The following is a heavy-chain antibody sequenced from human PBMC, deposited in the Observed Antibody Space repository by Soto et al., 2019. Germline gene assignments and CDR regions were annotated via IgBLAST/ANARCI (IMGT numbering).Heavy chain of an antibody. J-gene: IGHJ6*02. CDR1: GYSFTSYW. Sequence: PGESLKIYCKGSGYSFTSYWISRVRQLPGKGLEWMGRIDPIEYYHNCGPSFQGHVTKSADKSISTAYLQWSSLKASDVAMSYWAVVSTARAYYDDYSMDVWGQGTTVTVSS. CDR3: AVVSTARAYYDDYSMDV. V-gene: IGHV5-10-1*01. CDR2: IDPIEYYH. D-gene: IGHD6-6*01.